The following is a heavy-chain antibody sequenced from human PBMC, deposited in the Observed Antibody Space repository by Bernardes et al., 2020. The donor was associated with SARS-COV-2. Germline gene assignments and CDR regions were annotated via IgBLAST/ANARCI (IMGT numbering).Heavy chain of an antibody. J-gene: IGHJ6*02. CDR2: INHSGST. CDR3: ARKIVLIWDV. D-gene: IGHD3-10*01. CDR1: SVSCAGYY. V-gene: IGHV4-34*01. Sequence: SGTLSLTCAVCSVSCAGYYWNWVLQPPGKGLNWIGEINHSGSTNYNPSLKSRVTISVDTSKNQFSLKLSSVTAADTAVYYCARKIVLIWDVWGQGTAVTVSS.